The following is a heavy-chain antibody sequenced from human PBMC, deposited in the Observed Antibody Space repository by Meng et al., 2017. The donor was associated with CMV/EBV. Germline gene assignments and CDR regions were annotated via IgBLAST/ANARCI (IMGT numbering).Heavy chain of an antibody. CDR1: GFTFSSYW. CDR3: ARASSGYGSAFDI. V-gene: IGHV3-7*03. Sequence: GGSLRLSCAASGFTFSSYWMSWVRQAPGKGLEWVANIKQDGSEKYYVDSVKGRFTISRDNAKNSLYLQMNSLRADDTAVYYCARASSGYGSAFDIWGQGTMVTVSS. D-gene: IGHD3-22*01. CDR2: IKQDGSEK. J-gene: IGHJ3*02.